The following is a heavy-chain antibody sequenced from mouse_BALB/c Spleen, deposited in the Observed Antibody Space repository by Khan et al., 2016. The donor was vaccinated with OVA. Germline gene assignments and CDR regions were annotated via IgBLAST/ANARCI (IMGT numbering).Heavy chain of an antibody. CDR2: IWGDGST. J-gene: IGHJ3*01. CDR3: AIIFYGYDWFAY. Sequence: QVQLKESGPGLVAPSQSLSITCTVSGFSLTNYGVNWVRQPPGKGLEWLGVIWGDGSTNYHSALISRLSISKDISKSQVFLKLDSLQTDDTATYYCAIIFYGYDWFAYWGQGTLVTVSA. V-gene: IGHV2-3*01. CDR1: GFSLTNYG. D-gene: IGHD2-2*01.